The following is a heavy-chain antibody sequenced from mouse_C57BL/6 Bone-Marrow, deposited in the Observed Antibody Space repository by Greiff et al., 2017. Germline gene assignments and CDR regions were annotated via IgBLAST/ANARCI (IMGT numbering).Heavy chain of an antibody. CDR1: GYTFTDSY. CDR2: INPYIGGT. V-gene: IGHV1-19*01. CDR3: ARRRFYYDYDWGYYYAMDY. Sequence: EVKLQESGPVLVKPGASVKMSCKASGYTFTDSYMNWVKQSHGTSLEWIGVINPYIGGTSSNQKFKGKATVTVDKSSSTADMELNSQTSEDSAVYYCARRRFYYDYDWGYYYAMDYWGQGTSVTVSS. J-gene: IGHJ4*01. D-gene: IGHD2-4*01.